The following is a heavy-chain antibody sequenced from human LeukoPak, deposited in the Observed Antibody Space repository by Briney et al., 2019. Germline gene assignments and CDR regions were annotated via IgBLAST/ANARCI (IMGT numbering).Heavy chain of an antibody. D-gene: IGHD4-17*01. V-gene: IGHV1-18*01. CDR1: GYTFTSYG. J-gene: IGHJ4*02. CDR3: ARDTMTTVTPLVDY. Sequence: ASVKVSCKASGYTFTSYGISWVRQAPGQGLEWMGWISAYNGNTNYARKLQGRVTMTTDTSTSTAYMELRSLRSDDTAVYYCARDTMTTVTPLVDYWGQGTLVTVSS. CDR2: ISAYNGNT.